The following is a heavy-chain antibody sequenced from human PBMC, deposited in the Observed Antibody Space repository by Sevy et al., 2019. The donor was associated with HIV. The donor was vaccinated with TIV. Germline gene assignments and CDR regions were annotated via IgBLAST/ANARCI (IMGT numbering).Heavy chain of an antibody. CDR3: ASYEGGHYYDSSGPYYYYGMDV. Sequence: ASVKVSCKVSGYTLTELSMHWVRQAPGKGLEWMGGSDPEDGETIYAQKFQGRVTMTEDTSTDTAYMELSSLRSEDTAVYYCASYEGGHYYDSSGPYYYYGMDVWGQGTTVTVSS. V-gene: IGHV1-24*01. D-gene: IGHD3-22*01. CDR1: GYTLTELS. CDR2: SDPEDGET. J-gene: IGHJ6*02.